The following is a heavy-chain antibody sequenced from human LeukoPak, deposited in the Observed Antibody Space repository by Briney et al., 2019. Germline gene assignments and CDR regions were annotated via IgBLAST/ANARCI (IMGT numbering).Heavy chain of an antibody. CDR1: GFTFSSYG. D-gene: IGHD3-10*01. CDR3: AKQARNVARDYYGSGTFDP. V-gene: IGHV3-30*02. J-gene: IGHJ5*02. Sequence: GGSLRLSCAASGFTFSSYGMHWVRQAPGKGLEWVAFIRYDGSNKYYADSVKGRFTISRDNSKNTLYLQMNSLRAEDTAVYYCAKQARNVARDYYGSGTFDPWGQGTLVTVSS. CDR2: IRYDGSNK.